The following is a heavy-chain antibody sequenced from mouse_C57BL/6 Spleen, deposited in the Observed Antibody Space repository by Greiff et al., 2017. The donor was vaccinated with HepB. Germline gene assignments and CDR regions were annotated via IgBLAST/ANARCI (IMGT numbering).Heavy chain of an antibody. CDR3: ARGEIYYDYDEGDYYAMDY. CDR1: GYTFTGYW. D-gene: IGHD2-4*01. Sequence: VQLKESGAELMKPGASVKLSCKATGYTFTGYWIEWVKQRPGHGLEWIGEILPGSGSTNYNEKFKGKATFTADTSSNTAYMQLSSLTTEDSAIYYCARGEIYYDYDEGDYYAMDYWGQGTSVTVSS. V-gene: IGHV1-9*01. J-gene: IGHJ4*01. CDR2: ILPGSGST.